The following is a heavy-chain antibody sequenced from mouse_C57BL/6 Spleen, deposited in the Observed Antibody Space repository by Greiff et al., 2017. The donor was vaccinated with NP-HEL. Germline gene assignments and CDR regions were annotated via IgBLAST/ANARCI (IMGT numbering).Heavy chain of an antibody. CDR2: IDPSDSYT. V-gene: IGHV1-50*01. CDR3: ARHDYSNPEDY. J-gene: IGHJ4*01. D-gene: IGHD2-5*01. CDR1: GYTFTSYW. Sequence: QVQLQQPGAELVKPGASVKLSCKASGYTFTSYWMQRVKQRPGQGLEWIGEIDPSDSYTNYNQKFKGKATLTVDTSSSTAYMQLSSLTSEDSAVYYCARHDYSNPEDYWGQGTSVTVSS.